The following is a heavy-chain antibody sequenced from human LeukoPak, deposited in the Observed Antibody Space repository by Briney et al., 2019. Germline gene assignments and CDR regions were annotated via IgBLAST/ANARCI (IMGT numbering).Heavy chain of an antibody. V-gene: IGHV1-69*13. CDR2: IIAIFGTA. CDR3: ARKQDYGDPGLVAPFDY. J-gene: IGHJ4*02. D-gene: IGHD4-17*01. CDR1: GGTFSSYA. Sequence: ASVNVSCKASGGTFSSYAISWVRQAPGQGLEWMGGIIAIFGTANYAQKFQGRVTITADESKSTAYMEMSSLRSEDTAVYYCARKQDYGDPGLVAPFDYWGQGTLVTVSS.